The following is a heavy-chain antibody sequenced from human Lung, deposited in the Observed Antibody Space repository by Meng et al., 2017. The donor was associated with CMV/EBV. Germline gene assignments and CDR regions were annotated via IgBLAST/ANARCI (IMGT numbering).Heavy chain of an antibody. J-gene: IGHJ6*02. D-gene: IGHD3-3*01. CDR1: GGSFSGYY. CDR3: ARGRGFWSGSRYYYYGMDG. V-gene: IGHV4-34*01. Sequence: SXTLSLXCAVYGGSFSGYYWSWIRQPPGKGLEWIGEINHSGSTNYNPSLKSRVTISVDTSKNQFSLKLSSVTAADTAVYYCARGRGFWSGSRYYYYGMDGXGQGXTVTVSS. CDR2: INHSGST.